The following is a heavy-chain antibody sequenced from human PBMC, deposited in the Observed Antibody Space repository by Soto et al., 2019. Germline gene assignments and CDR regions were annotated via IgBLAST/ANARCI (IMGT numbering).Heavy chain of an antibody. CDR1: GFTFSTYA. D-gene: IGHD1-1*01. V-gene: IGHV3-23*01. CDR3: ARDAVQSGGLWVYYYYGMDV. CDR2: ISATGAGT. J-gene: IGHJ6*02. Sequence: PGGSLRLSCAASGFTFSTYAMSWVRQAPGKGLEWVSAISATGAGTYYADSVKGRFTISRDNSKNTLYLQMNSLRAEDTAVYYCARDAVQSGGLWVYYYYGMDVWGQGTTVTVSS.